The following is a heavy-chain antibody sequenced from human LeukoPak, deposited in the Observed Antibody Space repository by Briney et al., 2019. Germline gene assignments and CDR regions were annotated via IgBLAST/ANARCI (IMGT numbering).Heavy chain of an antibody. V-gene: IGHV4-34*01. D-gene: IGHD3-16*01. Sequence: SETLSLTCAVSGGSFSDYQWNWIRQSPGKGLEWVGEISHSGTTTYNPSLKSRVTISVDTSKNQFSLRLRSVAAADTAVYYCARGLVWRFLLDSRRDSFDIWGQGTTITVSS. CDR2: ISHSGTT. CDR1: GGSFSDYQ. CDR3: ARGLVWRFLLDSRRDSFDI. J-gene: IGHJ3*02.